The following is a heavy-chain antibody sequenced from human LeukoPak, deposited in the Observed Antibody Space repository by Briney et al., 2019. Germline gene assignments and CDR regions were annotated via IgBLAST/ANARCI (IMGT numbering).Heavy chain of an antibody. CDR2: LSGSAGGT. Sequence: GGSLRLSCGVSGITLSNYGMSWVRQAPGKGLEWVAGLSGSAGGTNYADSVKGRFTISRDNSKNTLLLQMDRLSAEDTAVYFCAKRGVVVRVFLVGFHKEAYYFDSWGQGAQVTVSS. J-gene: IGHJ4*02. CDR3: AKRGVVVRVFLVGFHKEAYYFDS. D-gene: IGHD3-16*02. V-gene: IGHV3-23*01. CDR1: GITLSNYG.